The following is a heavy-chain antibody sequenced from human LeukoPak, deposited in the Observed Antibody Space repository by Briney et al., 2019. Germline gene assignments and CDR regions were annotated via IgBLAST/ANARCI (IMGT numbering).Heavy chain of an antibody. D-gene: IGHD1-26*01. J-gene: IGHJ4*02. V-gene: IGHV3-7*05. CDR3: ATWSDAWEFDS. Sequence: PGGSLRLSCAASGFTVSSNYMSWVRQAPGKGLEWVAHIKEDGTDKYYVDSVTGRFTISRDNTINSLYLQMSSLRAEDTAVYYCATWSDAWEFDSWGQGTLVSVSS. CDR1: GFTVSSNY. CDR2: IKEDGTDK.